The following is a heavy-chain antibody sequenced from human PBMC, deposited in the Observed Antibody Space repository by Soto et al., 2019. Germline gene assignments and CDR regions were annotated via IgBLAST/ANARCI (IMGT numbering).Heavy chain of an antibody. D-gene: IGHD4-17*01. CDR2: IYHSGST. J-gene: IGHJ3*02. Sequence: QVQLQESGPGLVKPSGTLSLTCAVSSGSISSSNWWSWVRQPPGKGLEWIGEIYHSGSTNYNPSLKCRVTVSEDKSKNQFSMKLSYVTGAATAVYYCARGPHDYGDYLYAFDIWGQGTMVTVSS. V-gene: IGHV4-4*02. CDR3: ARGPHDYGDYLYAFDI. CDR1: SGSISSSNW.